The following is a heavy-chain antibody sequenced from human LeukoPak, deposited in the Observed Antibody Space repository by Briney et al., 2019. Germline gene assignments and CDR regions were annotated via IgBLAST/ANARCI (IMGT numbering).Heavy chain of an antibody. CDR3: ARLTPAAGRLYFVD. CDR2: LYNTGNT. CDR1: GFTVNSNY. J-gene: IGHJ4*02. V-gene: IGHV3-53*01. Sequence: GGSLRLSCAASGFTVNSNYLSWVRQAPGKGLEWVSTLYNTGNTYYANSVKGRLSISRDNSKNTLFLQMNSLRAEDTAVYYCARLTPAAGRLYFVDWGPGTLVTVSS. D-gene: IGHD6-13*01.